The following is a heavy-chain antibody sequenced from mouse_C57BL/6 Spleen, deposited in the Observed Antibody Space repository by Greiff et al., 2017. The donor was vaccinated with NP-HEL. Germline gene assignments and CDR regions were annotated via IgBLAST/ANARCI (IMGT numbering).Heavy chain of an antibody. CDR3: ARDDGYLYYFDY. J-gene: IGHJ2*01. Sequence: VKLQQSGAELVRPGASVKLSCKASGYTFTAYYINWVKQRPGQGLEWIARIYPGSGNTYYNEKFKGKATLTAEKSSSTAYMQLSSLTSEDSAVYFCARDDGYLYYFDYWGQGTTLTVSS. D-gene: IGHD2-3*01. V-gene: IGHV1-76*01. CDR2: IYPGSGNT. CDR1: GYTFTAYY.